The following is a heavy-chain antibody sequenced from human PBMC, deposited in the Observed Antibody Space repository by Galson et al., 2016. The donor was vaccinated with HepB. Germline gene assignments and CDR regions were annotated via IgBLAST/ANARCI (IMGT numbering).Heavy chain of an antibody. CDR1: GFTFDDYG. Sequence: SLRLSCAASGFTFDDYGMNWVRQVPGKGLEWVSGISRDSGKIGYADSVRGRFTISRDNAKNSLFLQMKSLRVEDTALYYCAKDKWIEPSGGMDVWGQGITVTVSS. J-gene: IGHJ6*02. D-gene: IGHD5-18*01. CDR3: AKDKWIEPSGGMDV. CDR2: ISRDSGKI. V-gene: IGHV3-9*01.